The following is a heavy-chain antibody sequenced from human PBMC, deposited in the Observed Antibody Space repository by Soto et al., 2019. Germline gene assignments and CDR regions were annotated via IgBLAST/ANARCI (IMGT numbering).Heavy chain of an antibody. CDR2: IIPIFGTA. J-gene: IGHJ4*02. D-gene: IGHD6-19*01. CDR3: ARVGAVAGTADY. Sequence: SVKVSCKASGGTFSSYAISWVRQVPGQGLEWMGGIIPIFGTANYAQKFQGRVTITADKSTSTAYMELSSLRSEDTAVYYCARVGAVAGTADYWGQGTLVTVSS. CDR1: GGTFSSYA. V-gene: IGHV1-69*06.